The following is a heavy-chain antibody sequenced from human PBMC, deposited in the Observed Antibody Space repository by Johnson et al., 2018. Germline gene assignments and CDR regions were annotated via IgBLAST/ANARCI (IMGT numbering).Heavy chain of an antibody. CDR2: ISGNGHST. D-gene: IGHD3-22*01. CDR1: GFTFSTDG. CDR3: AKDHDTSGDPYSYMDV. J-gene: IGHJ6*03. V-gene: IGHV3-23*01. Sequence: EVQLLETGGGLVQPGGSLRLSCGASGFTFSTDGMYWVRQAPLKGLEWVSGISGNGHSTYYADSVKGRFTISRDKSKNTLDLQMSRRRVEDTAVYYSAKDHDTSGDPYSYMDVWGKGTTVTVSS.